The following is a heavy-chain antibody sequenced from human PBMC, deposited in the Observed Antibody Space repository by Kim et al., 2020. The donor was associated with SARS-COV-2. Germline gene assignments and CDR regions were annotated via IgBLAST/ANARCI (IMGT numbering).Heavy chain of an antibody. Sequence: GGSLRLSCAASGFTVSSNYMSWVRQAPGKGLEWVSVIYSGGSTYYAASVKGRFTITRDNSKNTTHLQMKSLRAADTAAYYCSSTWELGGYYYYGMDVWGQGTLVTVSS. D-gene: IGHD1-26*01. CDR2: IYSGGST. CDR3: SSTWELGGYYYYGMDV. V-gene: IGHV3-53*01. J-gene: IGHJ6*02. CDR1: GFTVSSNY.